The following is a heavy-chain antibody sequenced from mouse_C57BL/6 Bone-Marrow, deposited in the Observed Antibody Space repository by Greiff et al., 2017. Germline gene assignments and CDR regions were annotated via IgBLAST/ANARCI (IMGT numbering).Heavy chain of an antibody. J-gene: IGHJ4*01. D-gene: IGHD2-2*01. CDR2: ISDGGSYT. Sequence: EVHLVESGGGLVKPGGSLKLSCAASGFTFSSYAMSWVRQTPEKRLEWVATISDGGSYTYYPDNVKGRFTISRDNSKNNLYLQMSHLKSEDTAMYYCAREWLPYYYAMDYWGQGTSGTVSS. CDR3: AREWLPYYYAMDY. CDR1: GFTFSSYA. V-gene: IGHV5-4*01.